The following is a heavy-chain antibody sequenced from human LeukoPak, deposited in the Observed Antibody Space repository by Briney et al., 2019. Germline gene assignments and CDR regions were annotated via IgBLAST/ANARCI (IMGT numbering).Heavy chain of an antibody. CDR2: IWYDGSKK. J-gene: IGHJ4*02. V-gene: IGHV3-33*07. CDR3: ARMTGSSADY. CDR1: GFTFSSYW. Sequence: GGSLRLSCVASGFTFSSYWMYWVRQAPGKGLEWVSLIWYDGSKKYYVDSVKGRFTISRDNSKNTLYLQMDSLRAEDTAVYYCARMTGSSADYWGQGTLVTVSS. D-gene: IGHD1-26*01.